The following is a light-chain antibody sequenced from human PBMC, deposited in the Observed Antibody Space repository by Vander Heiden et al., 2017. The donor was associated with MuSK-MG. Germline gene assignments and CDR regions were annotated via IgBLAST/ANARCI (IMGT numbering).Light chain of an antibody. J-gene: IGKJ2*01. CDR2: AAS. CDR3: QEAFTTRRYT. Sequence: DIQMTQSPSSLSASVGERVTITCRASQSIGRFLNWYQHKPGTAPKLLIYAASNLQSGVPSRFSGSGSGTDFTLTISSLQPEDFATYYCQEAFTTRRYTFGQGTKLEIK. CDR1: QSIGRF. V-gene: IGKV1-39*01.